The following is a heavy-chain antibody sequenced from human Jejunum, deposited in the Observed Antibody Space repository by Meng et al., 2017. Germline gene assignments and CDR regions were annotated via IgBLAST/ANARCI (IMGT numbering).Heavy chain of an antibody. CDR1: GYTFLAYG. CDR2: INGGNGAT. Sequence: QGPLVRSGAGGKQPGPPVKVSSTASGYTFLAYGNHWGRQAPGQSLEWMGKINGGNGATTYSQQFQGRVTISRDTSATTVYMDLSSLRSEDTAVYFCARALGDETWIFGDSWGQGTLVTVSS. J-gene: IGHJ4*02. CDR3: ARALGDETWIFGDS. V-gene: IGHV1-3*01. D-gene: IGHD2-2*03.